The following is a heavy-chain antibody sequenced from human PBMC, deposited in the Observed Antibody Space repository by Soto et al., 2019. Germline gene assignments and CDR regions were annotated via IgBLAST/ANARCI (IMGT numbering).Heavy chain of an antibody. D-gene: IGHD6-13*01. J-gene: IGHJ6*02. CDR2: ISYDGSNK. V-gene: IGHV3-30*18. CDR3: AKAHLTLAAGTRYYYYGMDV. Sequence: LRLSCAASGFTFSSYGMHLVRQAPGKGLEWVAVISYDGSNKYYADPVKGRFTISRDNSKNTLYLQMNSLRAEDTAVYYCAKAHLTLAAGTRYYYYGMDVWGQGTTVTVSS. CDR1: GFTFSSYG.